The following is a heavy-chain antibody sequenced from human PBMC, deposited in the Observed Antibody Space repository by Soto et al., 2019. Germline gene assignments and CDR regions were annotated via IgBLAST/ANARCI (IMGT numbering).Heavy chain of an antibody. CDR1: GDSISSPHYY. V-gene: IGHV4-31*03. J-gene: IGHJ5*02. Sequence: SDTLSLTCSVSGDSISSPHYYWTWIRQRPEKALDWIGCIYYNGSTYYNPSLKGRVTISLDISKNQFSLRLPSVTAADTAVYSCARELRAPPPVYSWFDPWGQGTLVTVSS. CDR3: ARELRAPPPVYSWFDP. CDR2: IYYNGST.